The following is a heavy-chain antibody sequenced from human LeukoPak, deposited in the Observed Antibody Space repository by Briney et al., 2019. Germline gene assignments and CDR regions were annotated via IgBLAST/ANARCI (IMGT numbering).Heavy chain of an antibody. CDR3: ARVQLGGSWFFDL. J-gene: IGHJ2*01. CDR1: GFTFSSYG. CDR2: IKQDGSEE. V-gene: IGHV3-7*03. Sequence: GGSLRLSCAASGFTFSSYGMHWVRQAPGTGLEWVANIKQDGSEEYYVDSVRGRLTISRDNAKNSLYLQMNSLRAEDTAVYYCARVQLGGSWFFDLWGRGTLVTVSS. D-gene: IGHD5-12*01.